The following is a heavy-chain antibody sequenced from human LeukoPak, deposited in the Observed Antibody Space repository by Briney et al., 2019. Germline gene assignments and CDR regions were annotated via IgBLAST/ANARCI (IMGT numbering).Heavy chain of an antibody. CDR1: GYTFTNYY. J-gene: IGHJ4*02. CDR2: INPSGGST. D-gene: IGHD5-12*01. Sequence: GASVKVSCKASGYTFTNYYMNWVRQAPGQGLEWMGIINPSGGSTSYAQKFQGRVTVTRDTSTSTVFMELSSLRSEDTAMYYCARDGEIGYDLSDYWGQGTLVTVSS. V-gene: IGHV1-46*01. CDR3: ARDGEIGYDLSDY.